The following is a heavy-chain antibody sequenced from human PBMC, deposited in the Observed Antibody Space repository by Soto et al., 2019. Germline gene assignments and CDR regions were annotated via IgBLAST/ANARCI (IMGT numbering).Heavy chain of an antibody. J-gene: IGHJ6*02. CDR1: GYTFTSYG. V-gene: IGHV1-18*01. CDR3: ARIGGSYYVDYYGMDV. CDR2: ISAYKGNT. D-gene: IGHD1-26*01. Sequence: ASVKVSCKASGYTFTSYGISWVRQAPGQGLEWMGWISAYKGNTNYAQRHQGRVTMTTDTSTSTAYIEMRSLRSDDTAVYYCARIGGSYYVDYYGMDVWGQGTTVTVSS.